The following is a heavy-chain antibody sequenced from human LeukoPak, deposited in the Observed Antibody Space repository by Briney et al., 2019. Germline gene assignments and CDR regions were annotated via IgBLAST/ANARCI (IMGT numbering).Heavy chain of an antibody. CDR1: GFTFSSYA. J-gene: IGHJ2*01. V-gene: IGHV3-33*06. CDR2: IWYDGSNK. CDR3: AKADYYDSSGPWYFDL. D-gene: IGHD3-22*01. Sequence: GGSLRLSCAASGFTFSSYAMHWVRQAPGKGLEWVAVIWYDGSNKYYADSVKGRFTISRDNSKNTLYLQMNSLRAEDTAAYYCAKADYYDSSGPWYFDLWGRGTLVTVSS.